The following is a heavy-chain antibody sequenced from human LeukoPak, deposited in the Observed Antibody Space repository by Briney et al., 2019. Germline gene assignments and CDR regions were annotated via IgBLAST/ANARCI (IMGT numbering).Heavy chain of an antibody. CDR1: GFTFSSYA. Sequence: PGGSLRLSCAASGFTFSSYAMSRVRQAPGKGLEWVSAISGSGDTTYYTDSVKGRFSISRDNSKNTLYLQMNSLRAEDTAVYYCAKDRESRYGAYDLGDNWGQGTLVTVSS. V-gene: IGHV3-23*01. CDR2: ISGSGDTT. CDR3: AKDRESRYGAYDLGDN. J-gene: IGHJ4*02. D-gene: IGHD5-12*01.